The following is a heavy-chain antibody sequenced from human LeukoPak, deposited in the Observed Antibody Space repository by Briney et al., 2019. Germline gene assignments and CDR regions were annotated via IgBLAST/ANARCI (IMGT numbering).Heavy chain of an antibody. D-gene: IGHD6-19*01. V-gene: IGHV4-4*07. CDR2: IYTRGST. Sequence: SETLSLTCTVSGGSINNYYWSWIRQPAGKGLEWIGRIYTRGSTNYNPSLKSRVTISVDTSKNQFSLKLSSVTAADTAVYYCARVPGIAVAGTNRYYYYGMDVWGQGTTVTVSS. J-gene: IGHJ6*02. CDR3: ARVPGIAVAGTNRYYYYGMDV. CDR1: GGSINNYY.